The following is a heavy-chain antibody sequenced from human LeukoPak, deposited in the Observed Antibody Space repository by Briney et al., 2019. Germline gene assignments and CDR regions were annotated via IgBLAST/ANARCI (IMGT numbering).Heavy chain of an antibody. Sequence: SETLSLTCAVSGFSIRSSNWWGWIRQPPGKGLEWIGYIYYDGSIYYNPSLRSRVTMSVDTSKNQFSLRLNSVTAVDTALYYCARKPDSRNWFDPWGQGTLVIVSS. J-gene: IGHJ5*02. CDR1: GFSIRSSNW. V-gene: IGHV4-28*05. CDR3: ARKPDSRNWFDP. D-gene: IGHD6-13*01. CDR2: IYYDGSI.